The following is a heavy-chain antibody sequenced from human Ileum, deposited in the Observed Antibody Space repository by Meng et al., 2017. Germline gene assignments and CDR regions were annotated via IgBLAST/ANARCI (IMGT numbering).Heavy chain of an antibody. CDR1: GASISAYY. J-gene: IGHJ5*02. D-gene: IGHD4-17*01. Sequence: QVQLQESGPGLVKPSETLSLTCTVSGASISAYYWSWIRQPPGKGLECIGYIFYNGDINYNPSLKSRVTISLDTSKSQISLKLTSVTAADTAVYYCARTVRVFDPWGQGTLVTVSS. CDR2: IFYNGDI. V-gene: IGHV4-59*01. CDR3: ARTVRVFDP.